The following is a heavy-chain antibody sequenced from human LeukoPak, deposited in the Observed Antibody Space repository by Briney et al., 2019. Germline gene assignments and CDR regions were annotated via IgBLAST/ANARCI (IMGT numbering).Heavy chain of an antibody. V-gene: IGHV3-23*01. J-gene: IGHJ4*02. CDR2: ISGSGGST. Sequence: PGGSLILSCAASGFTFSSYAMYRVRQAPGKGLEWVSAISGSGGSTYYADSVKGRFTISRDNSKNTLYLQMNSLRAEDTAVYYCAKDQFQIAVAGYFDHWGQGTLVTVTS. CDR1: GFTFSSYA. CDR3: AKDQFQIAVAGYFDH. D-gene: IGHD6-19*01.